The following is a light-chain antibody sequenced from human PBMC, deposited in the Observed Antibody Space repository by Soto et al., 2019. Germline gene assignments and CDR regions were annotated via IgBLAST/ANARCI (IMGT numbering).Light chain of an antibody. Sequence: QSALTQPASVSGSPGQSITISCTGGSSDVGSYNRVSWYRQHPGKAPQLMIYEVSNRPSGVSNRFSGSKSGNTASLTISGLQAEDEADYFCSSLTTSDTWVIGGGTKLPVL. V-gene: IGLV2-14*02. CDR1: SSDVGSYNR. CDR2: EVS. J-gene: IGLJ3*02. CDR3: SSLTTSDTWV.